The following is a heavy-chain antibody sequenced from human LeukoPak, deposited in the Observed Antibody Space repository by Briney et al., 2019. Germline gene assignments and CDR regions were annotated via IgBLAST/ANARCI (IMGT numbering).Heavy chain of an antibody. Sequence: GASVKVSCKASGYTFTSYGISWVRQAPGQGLEWMGWMSAYNGNTNYAQKLQGRVTMTTDTSTSTAYMELRSLRSDDTAVYYCARSAYDPGYCTNGVCPSNYFDYWGQGTLVTVSS. D-gene: IGHD2-8*01. CDR3: ARSAYDPGYCTNGVCPSNYFDY. J-gene: IGHJ4*02. V-gene: IGHV1-18*01. CDR1: GYTFTSYG. CDR2: MSAYNGNT.